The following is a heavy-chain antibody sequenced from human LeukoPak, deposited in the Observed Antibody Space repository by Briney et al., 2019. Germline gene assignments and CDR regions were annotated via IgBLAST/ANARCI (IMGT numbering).Heavy chain of an antibody. CDR2: IYYSGST. Sequence: SETLSLTCTVSGGSISSSSYYWGWIRQPPGKGLEWIGSIYYSGSTYYNPSLKSRVTISVDTSKNQFSLKLSSVTAADTAVYYCARHASYYYDSSGYYYLDYWGQGTLVTVSS. CDR3: ARHASYYYDSSGYYYLDY. CDR1: GGSISSSSYY. D-gene: IGHD3-22*01. J-gene: IGHJ4*02. V-gene: IGHV4-39*01.